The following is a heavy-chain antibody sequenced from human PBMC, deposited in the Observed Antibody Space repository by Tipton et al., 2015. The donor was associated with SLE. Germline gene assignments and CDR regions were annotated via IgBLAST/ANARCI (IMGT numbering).Heavy chain of an antibody. V-gene: IGHV4-59*01. CDR2: IYCSGST. Sequence: TLSLTCTVSGASISSYSWSWIRQPPGKGLEWIGYIYCSGSTNYNPSLKSRVTISVDTSKKQFSLKLSSVTAADTAVYYCARVVKGSSWYWFDPWGQGILVTVSS. CDR3: ARVVKGSSWYWFDP. CDR1: GASISSYS. J-gene: IGHJ5*02. D-gene: IGHD6-13*01.